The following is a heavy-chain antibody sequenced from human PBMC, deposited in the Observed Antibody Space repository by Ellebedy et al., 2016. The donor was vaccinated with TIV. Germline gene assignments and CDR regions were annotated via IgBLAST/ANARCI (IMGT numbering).Heavy chain of an antibody. Sequence: SETLSLTXTVSGGSISSYYWSWIRQPPGKGLEWIGYIHSSGSTKYNPSLKSRVTISKDTSKNQFSLNLRSVTAADTAVYFCARGKNVAAAGGDAFDIWGQGTMVTVSS. CDR2: IHSSGST. D-gene: IGHD6-13*01. CDR3: ARGKNVAAAGGDAFDI. CDR1: GGSISSYY. V-gene: IGHV4-59*01. J-gene: IGHJ3*02.